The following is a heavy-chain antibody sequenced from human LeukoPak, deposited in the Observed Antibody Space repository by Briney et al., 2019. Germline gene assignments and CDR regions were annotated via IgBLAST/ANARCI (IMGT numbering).Heavy chain of an antibody. CDR1: GFIFDKYG. D-gene: IGHD1-26*01. Sequence: GSLRLSCAASGFIFDKYGMHWVRQAPGKGLEWVAFIRYDGSDKDYADSVKGRFTISRDNAKNTLFLQMNSLRAEDTAVYYCARDRYYSVDYWGQGTLVTVSS. CDR3: ARDRYYSVDY. V-gene: IGHV3-30*02. CDR2: IRYDGSDK. J-gene: IGHJ4*02.